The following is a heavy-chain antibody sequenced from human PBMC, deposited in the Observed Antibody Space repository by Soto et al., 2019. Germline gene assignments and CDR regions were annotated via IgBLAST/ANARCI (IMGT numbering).Heavy chain of an antibody. D-gene: IGHD3-16*01. CDR1: GGSVSSYQ. CDR3: ARDGVGAFDY. Sequence: SETLSLTCTISGGSVSSYQWSWIRQPPGKGLEWIGLTSYSGNTVYNPSLKSRVAFSVDTSKNHFCLTLTSVTAADTAVYYCARDGVGAFDYWGQGTLVIVSS. J-gene: IGHJ4*02. CDR2: TSYSGNT. V-gene: IGHV4-59*02.